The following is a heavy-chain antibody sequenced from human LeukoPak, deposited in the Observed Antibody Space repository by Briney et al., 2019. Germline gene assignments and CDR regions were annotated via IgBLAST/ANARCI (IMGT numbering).Heavy chain of an antibody. V-gene: IGHV3-23*01. J-gene: IGHJ3*02. Sequence: GGSLRLSCAASGFTFSSYAMSWVRQAPGKGLEWASAISGSGGSTYYADSVKGRFTISRDNSKNTLYLQMNSLRAEDTAVYYCAKDLWGYCSSTSCRLHAFDIWGQGTMVTVSS. CDR1: GFTFSSYA. D-gene: IGHD2-2*01. CDR2: ISGSGGST. CDR3: AKDLWGYCSSTSCRLHAFDI.